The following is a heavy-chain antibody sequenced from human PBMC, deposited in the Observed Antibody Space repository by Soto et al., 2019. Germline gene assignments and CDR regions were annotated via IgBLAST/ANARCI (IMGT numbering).Heavy chain of an antibody. J-gene: IGHJ4*02. Sequence: QVQLQQWGAGLLKPSETLSLTCAVYGGSFSGYYWSWIRQPPGKGLEWIGEINHSGSTKYNPSLKIRVTISVDTSTNQFSRKLSSVTAADTAVYYCARGITMVLGVVEFDYWGQGTLVTVSS. D-gene: IGHD3-10*01. CDR1: GGSFSGYY. CDR3: ARGITMVLGVVEFDY. V-gene: IGHV4-34*01. CDR2: INHSGST.